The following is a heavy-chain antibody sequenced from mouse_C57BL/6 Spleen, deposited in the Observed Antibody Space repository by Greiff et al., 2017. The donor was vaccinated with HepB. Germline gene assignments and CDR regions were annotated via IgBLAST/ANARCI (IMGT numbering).Heavy chain of an antibody. CDR1: GYTFTSYW. CDR3: APSNYLWYFDV. Sequence: QVQLQQPGAELVKPGASVKLSCKASGYTFTSYWMHWVKQRPGQGLEWIGMIHPNSGSTNYNEKFKSKATLTVDKSSSTAYMQLSSLTSEDSAVYYCAPSNYLWYFDVWGTGTTVTVSS. CDR2: IHPNSGST. J-gene: IGHJ1*03. D-gene: IGHD2-5*01. V-gene: IGHV1-64*01.